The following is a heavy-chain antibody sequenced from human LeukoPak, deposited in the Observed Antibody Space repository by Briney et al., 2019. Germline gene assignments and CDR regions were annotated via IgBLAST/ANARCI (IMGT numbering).Heavy chain of an antibody. CDR3: TTAVGTDFYDYGLDA. J-gene: IGHJ6*02. D-gene: IGHD6-13*01. Sequence: GGSLRLSCAASGFTFSGSAMHWVRQASGKGLEWVGRIRSKANTYATAYAASVKGRFTISRDDSKNTAYLQLNSLKTEDTAVYYCTTAVGTDFYDYGLDAWGQGTTVTVSS. V-gene: IGHV3-73*01. CDR2: IRSKANTYAT. CDR1: GFTFSGSA.